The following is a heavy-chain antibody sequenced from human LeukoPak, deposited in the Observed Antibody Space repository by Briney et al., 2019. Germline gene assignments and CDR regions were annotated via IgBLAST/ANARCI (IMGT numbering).Heavy chain of an antibody. J-gene: IGHJ4*02. V-gene: IGHV4-39*01. CDR1: GGSIGSSSYY. D-gene: IGHD3-10*01. Sequence: SETLSLTCTVSGGSIGSSSYYWGWIRQPPGKGLEWIGSIYYSGSTYYNPSLKSRVTISVDTSKNQFSLKLSSVTAADTAVYYCARQYYGSGSYYLLPPFDYWGQGTLVTVSS. CDR3: ARQYYGSGSYYLLPPFDY. CDR2: IYYSGST.